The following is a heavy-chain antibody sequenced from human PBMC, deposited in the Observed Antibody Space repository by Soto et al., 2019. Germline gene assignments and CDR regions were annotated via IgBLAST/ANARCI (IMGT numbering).Heavy chain of an antibody. D-gene: IGHD3-9*01. Sequence: GSLRLSCAASGFTFSSYSMNWVRQAPGKGLEWVSSISSRSSYIYYADSVKGRFTISRDNAKNSLYLQMNSLRAEDTALYFCARASPRGRYFDWLIFPLGHWGQGTLVTVSS. CDR3: ARASPRGRYFDWLIFPLGH. CDR1: GFTFSSYS. CDR2: ISSRSSYI. J-gene: IGHJ4*02. V-gene: IGHV3-21*04.